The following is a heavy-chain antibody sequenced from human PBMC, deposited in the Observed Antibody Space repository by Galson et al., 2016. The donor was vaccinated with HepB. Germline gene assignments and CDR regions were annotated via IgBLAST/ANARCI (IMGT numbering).Heavy chain of an antibody. CDR1: GFTFRNYA. CDR3: TTWLSHHFDY. J-gene: IGHJ4*02. Sequence: SLRLSCAASGFTFRNYALSWVRRAPGKGLEWVSHIDGPTPNTHYADSVRGRFSIYRDNSGDTLYLQMDSLTAEGSAIYYCTTWLSHHFDYWGQGTLVTVSS. D-gene: IGHD6-19*01. CDR2: IDGPTPNT. V-gene: IGHV3-23*01.